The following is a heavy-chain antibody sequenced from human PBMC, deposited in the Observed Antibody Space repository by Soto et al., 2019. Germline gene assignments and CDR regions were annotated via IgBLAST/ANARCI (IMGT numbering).Heavy chain of an antibody. CDR2: ISYDGSNK. CDR1: GFTFSSYG. CDR3: ARDCRRNYYDSRHYYYGMDV. J-gene: IGHJ6*02. Sequence: GGSLRLSCAASGFTFSSYGMHWVRQAPGKGLEWVAVISYDGSNKYYAESVKGRFTISRDNSKNSLYQQINSMRAEDTAVYYCARDCRRNYYDSRHYYYGMDVWGQGTTVTVSS. D-gene: IGHD3-22*01. V-gene: IGHV3-30*03.